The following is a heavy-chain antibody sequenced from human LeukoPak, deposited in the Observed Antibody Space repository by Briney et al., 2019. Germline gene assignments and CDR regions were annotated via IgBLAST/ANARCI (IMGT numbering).Heavy chain of an antibody. J-gene: IGHJ5*02. CDR2: IIPIFGTA. CDR1: GGTFSSYA. CDR3: ARASTSDYGDYGDWFDP. Sequence: SVKVSCKASGGTFSSYAISWVRQAPGQGLEWMRGIIPIFGTANYAQKFQGRVTITADESTSTAYMELSSLRSEDTAVYYCARASTSDYGDYGDWFDPWGQGTLVTVSS. D-gene: IGHD4-17*01. V-gene: IGHV1-69*13.